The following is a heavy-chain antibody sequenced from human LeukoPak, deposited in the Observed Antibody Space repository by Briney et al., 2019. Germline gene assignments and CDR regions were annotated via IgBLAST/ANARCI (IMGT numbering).Heavy chain of an antibody. CDR3: ARALFRYDSSSRSLHWYSDL. Sequence: PSETLSLTCTASGGSISSYYWSWIRQPPGKGLEWIGYIYRSESANYNPSLKSRVTISEDTSKNQFSLKLTSVTAADTAVYFCARALFRYDSSSRSLHWYSDLWGRGTLVTVSS. J-gene: IGHJ2*01. CDR2: IYRSESA. V-gene: IGHV4-59*01. D-gene: IGHD3-22*01. CDR1: GGSISSYY.